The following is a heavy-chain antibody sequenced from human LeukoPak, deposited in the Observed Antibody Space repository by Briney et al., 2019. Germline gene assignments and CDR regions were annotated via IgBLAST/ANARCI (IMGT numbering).Heavy chain of an antibody. CDR1: GYTLTELS. Sequence: GASVKVSCKVSGYTLTELSMHWVRQAPGQGLEWMGWISAYNGNTNYAQKLQGRVTMTTDTSTSTAYMELRSLRSDDTAVYYCARDYYGRGDYWGQGTLVTVSS. V-gene: IGHV1-18*01. D-gene: IGHD3-10*01. J-gene: IGHJ4*02. CDR2: ISAYNGNT. CDR3: ARDYYGRGDY.